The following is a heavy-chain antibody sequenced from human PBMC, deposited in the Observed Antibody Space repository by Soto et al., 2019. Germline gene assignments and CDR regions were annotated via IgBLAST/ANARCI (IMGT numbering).Heavy chain of an antibody. CDR1: GGSISSSSYY. Sequence: SETLSLTCTVSGGSISSSSYYWGWIRQPPGKGLEWIGSIYYSGSTYYNPSLKSRVTISVDTSKNQFSLKLSSMTAADTAVYYCARLRRDGYNWDPWGQGTLVTVSS. V-gene: IGHV4-39*01. D-gene: IGHD5-12*01. CDR3: ARLRRDGYNWDP. CDR2: IYYSGST. J-gene: IGHJ5*02.